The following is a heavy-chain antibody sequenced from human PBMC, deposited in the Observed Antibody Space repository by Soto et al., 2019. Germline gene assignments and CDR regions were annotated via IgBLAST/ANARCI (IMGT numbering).Heavy chain of an antibody. V-gene: IGHV4-31*03. CDR2: IYYSGRT. J-gene: IGHJ4*02. Sequence: QVQLQESGPGLVKPSQTLSLTCTVSGGSISSGGYYWSWIRQHPGKGLEWIGYIYYSGRTYYNPSLKSRVTISVDTSKNQFSLKLSSVTAADTAVYYCARGLWGSYRYYFDYWGQGTLVTVSS. CDR1: GGSISSGGYY. D-gene: IGHD3-16*02. CDR3: ARGLWGSYRYYFDY.